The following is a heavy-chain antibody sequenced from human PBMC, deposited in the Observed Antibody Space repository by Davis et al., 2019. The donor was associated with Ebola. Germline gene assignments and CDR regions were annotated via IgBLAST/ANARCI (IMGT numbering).Heavy chain of an antibody. CDR3: ARGARSYYYDSLDS. V-gene: IGHV3-74*01. J-gene: IGHJ4*02. D-gene: IGHD3-22*01. Sequence: HTGGSLRLSCAASGFTFSNYWMHWVRQAPGKGLVWVSRINSDGSSTNYADSVKGRFTISRDNAKNTLYLQMNHLRAEDTAVYYCARGARSYYYDSLDSWGQGTLVTVSS. CDR1: GFTFSNYW. CDR2: INSDGSST.